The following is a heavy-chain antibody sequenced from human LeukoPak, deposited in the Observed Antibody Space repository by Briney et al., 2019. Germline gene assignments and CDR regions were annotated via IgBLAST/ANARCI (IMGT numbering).Heavy chain of an antibody. V-gene: IGHV4-59*01. D-gene: IGHD2-15*01. Sequence: PSETLSLTCTVSGGSISSYYWSWIRQPPGKGLEWVGYIYYSGSTNYNPSLKSRVTISVDTSKNQFSLNLSSVTAADTAVYYCARVVDDPYYFDYWGQGTMVTVSS. CDR3: ARVVDDPYYFDY. J-gene: IGHJ4*02. CDR1: GGSISSYY. CDR2: IYYSGST.